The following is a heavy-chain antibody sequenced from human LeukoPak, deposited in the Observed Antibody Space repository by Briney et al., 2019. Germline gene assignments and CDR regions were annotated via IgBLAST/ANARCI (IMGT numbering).Heavy chain of an antibody. V-gene: IGHV3-23*01. D-gene: IGHD1-14*01. CDR1: GFTFSSYA. CDR3: ARGGILVYYYYGMDV. CDR2: ISGSGGST. J-gene: IGHJ6*04. Sequence: GGSLRLSCATSGFTFSSYAISWVRQAPGKGLEWVSAISGSGGSTYYADSVKGRFTISRDNSKNTLYLQMNSLRAEDTAVYYCARGGILVYYYYGMDVWGKGTTVTVFS.